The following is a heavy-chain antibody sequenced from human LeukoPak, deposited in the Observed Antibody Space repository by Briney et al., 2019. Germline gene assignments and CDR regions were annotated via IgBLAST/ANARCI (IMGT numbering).Heavy chain of an antibody. CDR3: ASAVPAATWFDP. CDR2: IFPIFGTA. CDR1: GGTFSSYA. V-gene: IGHV1-69*06. J-gene: IGHJ5*02. Sequence: SVTVSCKASGGTFSSYAISWVRQAPGQGLEWMGGIFPIFGTANYAQKFQGRVTITADKSTSTAYMELSSLRSEDTAVYYCASAVPAATWFDPWGQGTLVTVSS. D-gene: IGHD2-2*01.